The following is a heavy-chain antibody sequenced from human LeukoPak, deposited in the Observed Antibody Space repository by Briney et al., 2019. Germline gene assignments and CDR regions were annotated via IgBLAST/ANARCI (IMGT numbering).Heavy chain of an antibody. J-gene: IGHJ4*02. Sequence: ASVKVSCKASGYTFTHYYVHWVRQAPGQGLEWMGIINPSSGSTSYAQKFQGRVTMTRDTSTSTVYMELSSLRSEDTAVYYCARDRRVVAHWGQGTLVTVSS. CDR3: ARDRRVVAH. V-gene: IGHV1-46*01. D-gene: IGHD2-15*01. CDR2: INPSSGST. CDR1: GYTFTHYY.